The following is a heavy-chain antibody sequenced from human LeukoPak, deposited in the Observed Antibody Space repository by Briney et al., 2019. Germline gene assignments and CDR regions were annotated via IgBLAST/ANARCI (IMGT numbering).Heavy chain of an antibody. J-gene: IGHJ6*02. CDR2: IKLDGSEK. Sequence: PGGSLRLSCVASGFTFGKYWMSWVRQAPGKGLEWVANIKLDGSEKNYVDSVKGRFTISRDNTKNSLYLQMNSLRAEDTAVYYCARRDVGGVGATAYYYGMDVWGQGTTVTVSS. D-gene: IGHD1-26*01. V-gene: IGHV3-7*03. CDR3: ARRDVGGVGATAYYYGMDV. CDR1: GFTFGKYW.